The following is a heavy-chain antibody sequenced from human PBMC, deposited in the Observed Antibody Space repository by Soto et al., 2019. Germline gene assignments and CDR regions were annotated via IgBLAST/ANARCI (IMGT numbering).Heavy chain of an antibody. CDR3: ARFYGSGSYSPRPDAFDI. V-gene: IGHV1-69*13. Sequence: SVKVSCKASGGTFSSYAISWVRQAPGQGLEWMGGIIPIFGTANYAQKFQGRVTITADESTSTAYMELSSLRSEDTAVYYCARFYGSGSYSPRPDAFDIWGQGTTVPV. CDR1: GGTFSSYA. D-gene: IGHD3-10*01. J-gene: IGHJ3*02. CDR2: IIPIFGTA.